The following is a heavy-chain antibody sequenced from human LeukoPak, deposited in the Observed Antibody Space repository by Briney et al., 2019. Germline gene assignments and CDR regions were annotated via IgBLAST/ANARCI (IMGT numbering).Heavy chain of an antibody. J-gene: IGHJ4*02. CDR3: AKDLTSGGSLFDY. D-gene: IGHD2-15*01. CDR1: GFTFSSYA. CDR2: ISGGGGST. Sequence: GGSLRLSCAASGFTFSSYAMSWVRQAPGKGLVWVSAISGGGGSTYYADSVKGRFTISRDNSRNTLYLQMNSLRAEDTAVYYCAKDLTSGGSLFDYWGQGTLVTVSS. V-gene: IGHV3-23*01.